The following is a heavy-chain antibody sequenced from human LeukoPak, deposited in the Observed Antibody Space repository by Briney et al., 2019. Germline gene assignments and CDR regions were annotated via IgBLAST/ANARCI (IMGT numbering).Heavy chain of an antibody. CDR1: GGSISSSSYY. Sequence: SETLSLTCTVSGGSISSSSYYWGWIRQPPGKGLEWIGSIYYSGSTYYNPSLKSRVTISVDTFKNQFSLKLSSVTAADTAVYYCARHPRNPYDSSGYRYGGGAFDIWGQGTMVTVSS. V-gene: IGHV4-39*01. CDR2: IYYSGST. J-gene: IGHJ3*02. CDR3: ARHPRNPYDSSGYRYGGGAFDI. D-gene: IGHD3-22*01.